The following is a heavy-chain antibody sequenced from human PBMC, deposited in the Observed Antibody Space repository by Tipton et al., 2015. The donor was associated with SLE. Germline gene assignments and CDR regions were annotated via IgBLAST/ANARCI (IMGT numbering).Heavy chain of an antibody. CDR2: IKPDNSRT. CDR1: GYTFTSHL. Sequence: QSGPEVKKPGASVKVSCKTSGYTFTSHLVHWVRQTPGQGLEWMGVIKPDNSRTDYARKFQGRVTMTRDTSTSTVYMTVSNLRSEDTAVYYCARGRAFDIWGQGTMVTVSS. V-gene: IGHV1-46*01. J-gene: IGHJ3*02. CDR3: ARGRAFDI.